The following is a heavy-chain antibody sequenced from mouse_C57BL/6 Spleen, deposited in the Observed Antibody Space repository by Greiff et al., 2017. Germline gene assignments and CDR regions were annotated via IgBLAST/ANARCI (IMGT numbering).Heavy chain of an antibody. V-gene: IGHV1-69*01. J-gene: IGHJ4*01. D-gene: IGHD3-2*02. CDR1: GYTFTSYW. CDR2: IDPSDSNT. Sequence: VQLQQPGAELVMPGASVKLSCKASGYTFTSYWMHWVKQRPGQGLEWIGEIDPSDSNTNYNQKFKGKATLTVDKSNSTASMQRSSLTSEDSAVYYCAREGQLRLRVAMDYWGQGTSVTVSS. CDR3: AREGQLRLRVAMDY.